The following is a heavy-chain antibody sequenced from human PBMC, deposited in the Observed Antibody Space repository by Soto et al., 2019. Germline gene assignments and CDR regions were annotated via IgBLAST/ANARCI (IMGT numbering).Heavy chain of an antibody. J-gene: IGHJ2*01. Sequence: PGGSLRLSCAASGFTFSSYDMHWVRQATGKGLEWVSAIGTAGDTYYPGSVKGRFTISRENAKNSLYLQMNSLGAGDTAVYYCARAPGIAAVYGPENWYFDLWGRGTLVTVSS. CDR1: GFTFSSYD. D-gene: IGHD6-13*01. CDR2: IGTAGDT. V-gene: IGHV3-13*01. CDR3: ARAPGIAAVYGPENWYFDL.